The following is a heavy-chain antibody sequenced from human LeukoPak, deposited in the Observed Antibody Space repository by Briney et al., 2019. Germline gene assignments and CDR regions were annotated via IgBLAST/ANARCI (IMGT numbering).Heavy chain of an antibody. Sequence: PSETLSLTCTVSGGSISSSSYYWGWIRQPPGKGLEWIGYIYYSGSTNYNPSLKSRVTISVDTSKNQFSLKLSSVTAADTAVYYCARADPYITIFGVVNYYYYMDVWGKGTTVTVSS. D-gene: IGHD3-3*01. CDR2: IYYSGST. J-gene: IGHJ6*03. V-gene: IGHV4-61*05. CDR3: ARADPYITIFGVVNYYYYMDV. CDR1: GGSISSSSYY.